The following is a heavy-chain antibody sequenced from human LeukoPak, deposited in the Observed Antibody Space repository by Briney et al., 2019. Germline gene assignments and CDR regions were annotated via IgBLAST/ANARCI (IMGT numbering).Heavy chain of an antibody. D-gene: IGHD1-14*01. Sequence: PSETLSLTCALSGGSFSGYYWSWIRQPPGKGLEWIGEINHSGSTNYNPSLKSRVTISVDTSKNQFSLKLSSVTAADTAVYYCASGRRAYYYYYMDVWGKGTTVTV. J-gene: IGHJ6*03. CDR2: INHSGST. CDR3: ASGRRAYYYYYMDV. CDR1: GGSFSGYY. V-gene: IGHV4-34*01.